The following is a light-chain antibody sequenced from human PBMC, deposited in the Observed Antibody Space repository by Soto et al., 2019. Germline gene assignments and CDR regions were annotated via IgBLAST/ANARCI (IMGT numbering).Light chain of an antibody. Sequence: ESVLIQSPATLFLSPGERATLSCRASQSVSSYLAWYQQKPGQAPRLLIYDASNRATGIPARFSGSGSGTDFTLTISSLEPEDFAVYYCQQRSNWPPLTFGGGTKVDIK. V-gene: IGKV3-11*01. CDR2: DAS. J-gene: IGKJ4*01. CDR3: QQRSNWPPLT. CDR1: QSVSSY.